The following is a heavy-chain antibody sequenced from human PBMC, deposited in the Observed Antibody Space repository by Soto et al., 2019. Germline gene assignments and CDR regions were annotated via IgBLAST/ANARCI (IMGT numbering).Heavy chain of an antibody. Sequence: QVQLVESGGGVVQPGRSLRLSCAASEFTFSSYGMHWVRQAPGKGLEWVAVISYDGSNKYYADSVKGRFTISRDNSKNTLYLQMNSLRAEDTAVYYCAKDRDTMIPGGYYYYGMDVWGQGTTVTVSS. CDR2: ISYDGSNK. J-gene: IGHJ6*02. D-gene: IGHD3-22*01. CDR3: AKDRDTMIPGGYYYYGMDV. CDR1: EFTFSSYG. V-gene: IGHV3-30*18.